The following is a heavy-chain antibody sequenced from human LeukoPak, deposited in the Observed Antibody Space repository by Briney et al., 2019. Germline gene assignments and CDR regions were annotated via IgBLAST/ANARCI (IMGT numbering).Heavy chain of an antibody. CDR2: INPNSGGT. Sequence: XSVKVSCKASGGTFSSYAINWVRQAPGQGLEWMGRINPNSGGTNYAQRFQGRVTMTRDTSISTAYMELSRLRSDDTAVYYCAREGSGWYGMDVWGQGTTVTVSS. CDR3: AREGSGWYGMDV. D-gene: IGHD6-19*01. J-gene: IGHJ6*02. V-gene: IGHV1-2*06. CDR1: GGTFSSYA.